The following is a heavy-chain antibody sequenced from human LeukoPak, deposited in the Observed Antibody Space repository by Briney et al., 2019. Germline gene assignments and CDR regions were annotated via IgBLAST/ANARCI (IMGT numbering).Heavy chain of an antibody. Sequence: GGSLRLSCAASGFTFSSYAMSWVRQAPGKGLEWVSAISGSGGSTYYADSVKGRFTISRDNSKNTLYLQMNSLRAEDTAVYYCAGQVTIFGGGKYFDYWGQGTLVTVSS. J-gene: IGHJ4*02. CDR3: AGQVTIFGGGKYFDY. D-gene: IGHD3-3*01. V-gene: IGHV3-23*01. CDR1: GFTFSSYA. CDR2: ISGSGGST.